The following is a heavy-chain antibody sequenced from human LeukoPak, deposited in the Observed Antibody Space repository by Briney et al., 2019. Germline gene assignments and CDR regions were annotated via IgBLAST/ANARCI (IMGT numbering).Heavy chain of an antibody. V-gene: IGHV3-30*03. CDR3: ARWRGSTSERSDY. CDR2: ISYDGSSK. J-gene: IGHJ4*02. CDR1: GFTFSSDG. D-gene: IGHD2-2*01. Sequence: GRSLRLSCAASGFTFSSDGMHWVRQAPGKGLEWVAVISYDGSSKYYADSVRGRFTISRDNSKNTLYLQMNSLRGEDTAVYYCARWRGSTSERSDYWGQGTLVTVSS.